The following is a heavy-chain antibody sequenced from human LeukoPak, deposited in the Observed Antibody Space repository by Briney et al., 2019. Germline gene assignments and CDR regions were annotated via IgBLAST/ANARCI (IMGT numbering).Heavy chain of an antibody. CDR2: IYYSGST. CDR1: GGSISSSSYY. Sequence: SGTLSLTCTVSGGSISSSSYYWGWIRQPPGKGLEWIGSIYYSGSTYYNPSLKSRVTISVDTSKNQFSLKLSSVTAADTAVYYCARLDTFWFDPWGQGTLVTVSS. CDR3: ARLDTFWFDP. V-gene: IGHV4-39*07. J-gene: IGHJ5*02. D-gene: IGHD5-18*01.